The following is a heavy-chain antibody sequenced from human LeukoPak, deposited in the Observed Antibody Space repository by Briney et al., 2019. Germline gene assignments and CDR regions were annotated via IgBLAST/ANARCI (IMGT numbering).Heavy chain of an antibody. V-gene: IGHV3-43D*03. CDR1: GFTFDDYA. CDR3: AKESRSGSYSEDYFDY. CDR2: ISWDGGST. D-gene: IGHD1-26*01. Sequence: GGSLRLSCAASGFTFDDYAMHWVRQAPGKGLEWVSLISWDGGSTYYADSVKGRFTISRDNSKNSLYLQMNSLRAEDTALYYCAKESRSGSYSEDYFDYWGQGTLVTVSS. J-gene: IGHJ4*02.